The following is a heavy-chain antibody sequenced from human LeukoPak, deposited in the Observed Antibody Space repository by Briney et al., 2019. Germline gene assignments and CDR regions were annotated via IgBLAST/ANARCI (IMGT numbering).Heavy chain of an antibody. J-gene: IGHJ4*02. CDR2: IYPGDSEP. CDR3: ARTYYYASGSYRY. CDR1: GYTFTTYW. V-gene: IGHV5-51*01. D-gene: IGHD3-10*01. Sequence: GESLKISCKGSGYTFTTYWIGWVLQMPGKGLEWMGIIYPGDSEPRYSPSFQGQVTISADKSVSTAYLQWSSLKASDTALYYCARTYYYASGSYRYWGQGTLVTVSS.